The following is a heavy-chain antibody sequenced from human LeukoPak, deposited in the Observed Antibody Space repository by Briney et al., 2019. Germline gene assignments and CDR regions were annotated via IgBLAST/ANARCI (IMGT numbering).Heavy chain of an antibody. J-gene: IGHJ6*03. Sequence: SETLPLTCTVSGGSISSYYWSWLRQPPGKGLEWIGNIFYSGSTNYNPSLKSRVTISVDTSKNQFSLMLSSVTAADTAVYYCARDSRVWSSTQYYYYYYMAVWGEGTTVTVSS. D-gene: IGHD2-2*01. CDR1: GGSISSYY. CDR2: IFYSGST. CDR3: ARDSRVWSSTQYYYYYYMAV. V-gene: IGHV4-59*01.